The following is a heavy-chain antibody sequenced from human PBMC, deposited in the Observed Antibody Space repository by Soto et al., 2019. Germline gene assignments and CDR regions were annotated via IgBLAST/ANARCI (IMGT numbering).Heavy chain of an antibody. CDR1: GFTFSSYA. CDR2: ISYDGSDK. CDR3: ASDMAPEDSYYGMDV. Sequence: QVQLVESGGGVVQPGRSLRLSCAASGFTFSSYAMHWVRQAPGKGLEWVAVISYDGSDKYYADSVKGRFTISRDTSKNPLSLQMNSMRAEDRVVYYCASDMAPEDSYYGMDVLGEGTTVTVSS. D-gene: IGHD3-10*01. V-gene: IGHV3-30-3*01. J-gene: IGHJ6*04.